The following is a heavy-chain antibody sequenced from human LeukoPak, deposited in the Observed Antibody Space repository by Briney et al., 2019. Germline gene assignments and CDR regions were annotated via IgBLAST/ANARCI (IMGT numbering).Heavy chain of an antibody. Sequence: GGSLRLSCAASGFTFSSYWMSWVRQAPGKGLEWVANIKQDGSEKYYVDSVKGRFTISRDNAKNSLYLQMNSLRAEDTAVYYCARDVLRFLEWFPSYYGMDVWGQGTTVTVSS. CDR2: IKQDGSEK. CDR1: GFTFSSYW. D-gene: IGHD3-3*01. J-gene: IGHJ6*02. V-gene: IGHV3-7*01. CDR3: ARDVLRFLEWFPSYYGMDV.